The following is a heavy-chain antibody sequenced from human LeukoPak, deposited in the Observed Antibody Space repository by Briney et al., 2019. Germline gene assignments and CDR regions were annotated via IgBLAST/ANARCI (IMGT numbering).Heavy chain of an antibody. V-gene: IGHV4-34*01. D-gene: IGHD4-17*01. CDR2: INHSGST. J-gene: IGHJ4*02. CDR3: ARGRRSLTTVTHAYYFDY. CDR1: GRSFRGCY. Sequence: SDTLSLMCAVYGRSFRGCYWRWIRQPPGKGREWIGEINHSGSTNYNPSLKSRVTISVDTSKNQFSLKLSSVTAADTAVYYCARGRRSLTTVTHAYYFDYWGQGTLVTVSS.